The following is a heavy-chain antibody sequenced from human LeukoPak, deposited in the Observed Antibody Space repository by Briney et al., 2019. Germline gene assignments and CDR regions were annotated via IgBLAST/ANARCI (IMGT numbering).Heavy chain of an antibody. Sequence: GGSLRLSCAASGFTFSSYGMHWVRQAPGKGLEWVAFIRYDGSNKYYADSVKGRFTISRDNSKNTLYLQMNSLRAEDTAVYYCAKDRGYGDRVLPHYFDYWGQGTLVTVSS. D-gene: IGHD4-17*01. V-gene: IGHV3-30*02. CDR1: GFTFSSYG. CDR2: IRYDGSNK. CDR3: AKDRGYGDRVLPHYFDY. J-gene: IGHJ4*02.